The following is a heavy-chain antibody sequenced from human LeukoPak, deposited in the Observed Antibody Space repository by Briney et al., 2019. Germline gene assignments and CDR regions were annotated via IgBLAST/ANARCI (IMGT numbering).Heavy chain of an antibody. CDR2: IYSGGST. V-gene: IGHV3-53*01. CDR3: ARDLRGSLDY. J-gene: IGHJ4*02. D-gene: IGHD1-26*01. CDR1: GFTVSSNY. Sequence: TGGSLRLSCAASGFTVSSNYMSWVRQAPGKGLEWVSVIYSGGSTYYADSVKGRFTISRDNSKNTLYLQMNSLRAEDTAVYYCARDLRGSLDYWGQGTLVTVSS.